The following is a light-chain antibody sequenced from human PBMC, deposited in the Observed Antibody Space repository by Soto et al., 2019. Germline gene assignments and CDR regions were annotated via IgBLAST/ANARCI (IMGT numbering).Light chain of an antibody. J-gene: IGKJ1*01. CDR3: QQYGSSPWK. CDR1: QSVSSSY. CDR2: GAS. Sequence: EIVLTQSPVALALSPGERATLSCRASQSVSSSYLAWYQQKPGQAPRLLIYGASSRATGIPDRFSGSGSGTDFTLTISRLEPEDFAVYYCQQYGSSPWKCGQGTKGDIK. V-gene: IGKV3-20*01.